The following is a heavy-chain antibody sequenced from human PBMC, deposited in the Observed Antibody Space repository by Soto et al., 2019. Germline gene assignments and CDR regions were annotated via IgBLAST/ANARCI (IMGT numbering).Heavy chain of an antibody. J-gene: IGHJ4*02. Sequence: QVQVVEAGGGVVQPGTSLRLSCVASGFSFKSYGMHWFRQAPGKGLEWVALISNDGSNRYYEDSVKGRFTVSRDNSKNTVSLQMNSLRPEDTALYYCAKAIYDTGVDDYWGQGTHVIVSS. CDR2: ISNDGSNR. V-gene: IGHV3-30*18. CDR1: GFSFKSYG. CDR3: AKAIYDTGVDDY. D-gene: IGHD7-27*01.